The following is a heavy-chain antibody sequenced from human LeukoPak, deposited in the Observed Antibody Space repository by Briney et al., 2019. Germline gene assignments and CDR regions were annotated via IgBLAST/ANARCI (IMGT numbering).Heavy chain of an antibody. D-gene: IGHD4-17*01. V-gene: IGHV4-59*11. Sequence: SETLSLTCTVSGDSFSSHYWSWIRQPPGKGREWSGYISYIGSTNYNPSLKSRVTISIDTSKNQFSLKLSSVTAADTAVYYCARDLVTVTKGFDIWGQGTMVSVSS. CDR2: ISYIGST. CDR3: ARDLVTVTKGFDI. J-gene: IGHJ3*02. CDR1: GDSFSSHY.